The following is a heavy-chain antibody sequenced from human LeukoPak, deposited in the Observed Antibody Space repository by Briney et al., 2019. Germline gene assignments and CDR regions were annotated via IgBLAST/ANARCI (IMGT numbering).Heavy chain of an antibody. CDR1: GYTFTSYG. Sequence: GASVKVSCKASGYTFTSYGISWVRQAPGQGLEWMGWISAYNGNTNYAQKLQGRVTMTTDTSTSTAYMELRCLRSDDTAVYYCARSGVPAAPKDHYYGMDVWGKGTTVTVSS. CDR2: ISAYNGNT. D-gene: IGHD2-2*01. CDR3: ARSGVPAAPKDHYYGMDV. J-gene: IGHJ6*04. V-gene: IGHV1-18*04.